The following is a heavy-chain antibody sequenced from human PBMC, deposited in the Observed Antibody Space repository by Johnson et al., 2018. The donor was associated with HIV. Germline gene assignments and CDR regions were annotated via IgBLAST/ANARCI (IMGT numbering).Heavy chain of an antibody. J-gene: IGHJ3*02. CDR3: ARVRIGRENAFDI. CDR1: GFTFRSYA. Sequence: QMLLVESGGDVVQPGRSLRLSCAASGFTFRSYAMHWVRHAPGKGLEWVAAIGYDGNDKDYADSVKGRFTISRDNSRNTLYLHLNSLRAVDTAVYYCARVRIGRENAFDIWGQGTMVTVSS. V-gene: IGHV3-30*04. CDR2: IGYDGNDK. D-gene: IGHD1-26*01.